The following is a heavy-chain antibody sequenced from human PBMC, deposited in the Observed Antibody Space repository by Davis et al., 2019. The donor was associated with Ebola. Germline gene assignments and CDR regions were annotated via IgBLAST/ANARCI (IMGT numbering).Heavy chain of an antibody. V-gene: IGHV4-59*01. CDR2: IYYSGST. Sequence: MPSETLSLTCTVSGGSISGYYWSWIRQPPGDGLEWIGYIYYSGSTNYNPSLKSRVTISVDTSKNQFSLKLSSVTAADTAVYYCARDAPKYYYDSSGYYVVRYFDYWGQGTLVTVSS. CDR3: ARDAPKYYYDSSGYYVVRYFDY. CDR1: GGSISGYY. D-gene: IGHD3-22*01. J-gene: IGHJ4*02.